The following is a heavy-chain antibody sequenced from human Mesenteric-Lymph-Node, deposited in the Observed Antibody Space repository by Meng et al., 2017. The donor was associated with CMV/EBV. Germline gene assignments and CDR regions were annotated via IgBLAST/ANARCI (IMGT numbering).Heavy chain of an antibody. J-gene: IGHJ6*02. CDR1: GFTFSSYS. D-gene: IGHD6-6*01. Sequence: GESLKISCAASGFTFSSYSMNWVRQAPGKGLEWVSSISSSSSYVYYADSLKGRFTISRDNTKNSLYLQMNSLRAEDTAVYYCARVTPRWRQLHQPSYGMDVWGQGTTVTVSS. V-gene: IGHV3-21*01. CDR2: ISSSSSYV. CDR3: ARVTPRWRQLHQPSYGMDV.